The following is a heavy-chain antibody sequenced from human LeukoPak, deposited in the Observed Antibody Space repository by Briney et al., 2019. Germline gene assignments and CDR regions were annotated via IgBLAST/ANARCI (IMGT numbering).Heavy chain of an antibody. CDR3: ARGSGPYGSGSYYNGSFV. V-gene: IGHV4-59*01. J-gene: IGHJ6*02. CDR1: GGSISSYY. Sequence: PSETLSLTCTASGGSISSYYWSWIRQPPGKGLEWIGYIYYSGSTNYNPSLKSRVTISVDTSKNQFSLKLSSVTAADTAVYYCARGSGPYGSGSYYNGSFVWGQGTTVTVSS. CDR2: IYYSGST. D-gene: IGHD3-10*01.